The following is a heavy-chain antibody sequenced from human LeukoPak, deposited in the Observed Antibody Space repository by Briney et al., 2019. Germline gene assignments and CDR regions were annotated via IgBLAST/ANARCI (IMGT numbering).Heavy chain of an antibody. CDR2: INHSGST. CDR3: ARARSRYNWFDP. J-gene: IGHJ5*02. CDR1: GGSFSGYY. D-gene: IGHD2-15*01. Sequence: SETLSLTCAVYGGSFSGYYWSWIRQPPGKGLEWIGEINHSGSTNYNPSLKSRVTISVDTSKNQFSLKLSSVTTADTAVYYCARARSRYNWFDPWGQGTLVTVSS. V-gene: IGHV4-34*01.